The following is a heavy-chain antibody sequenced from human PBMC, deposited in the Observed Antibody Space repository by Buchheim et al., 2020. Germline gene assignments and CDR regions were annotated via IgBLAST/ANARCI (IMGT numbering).Heavy chain of an antibody. CDR1: GFPFSDYY. Sequence: QVHLVESGGDLVKPGGSLRLSCKVSGFPFSDYYMSWIRQAPGKGLEWIAHISGTTSHTTYADSVKGRFTIPRDNTKNLLFLQLNSLGADDTAIYYCARTVSFYFDSWGQGT. CDR3: ARTVSFYFDS. V-gene: IGHV3-11*05. J-gene: IGHJ4*02. D-gene: IGHD4-11*01. CDR2: ISGTTSHT.